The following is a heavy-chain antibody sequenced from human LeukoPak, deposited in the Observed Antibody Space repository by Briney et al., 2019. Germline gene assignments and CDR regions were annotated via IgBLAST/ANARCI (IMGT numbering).Heavy chain of an antibody. CDR3: ARGSVELELAHVRWFDP. J-gene: IGHJ5*02. D-gene: IGHD1-7*01. Sequence: KTSETLSLTCAVYGGSFSGYYWSWIRQPPGKGLEWIGEINHSGSTNYNPSLMSRVTISVDTSKNQFSLKLSSVTAADTAVYYCARGSVELELAHVRWFDPWGQGTLVTVSS. CDR2: INHSGST. CDR1: GGSFSGYY. V-gene: IGHV4-34*01.